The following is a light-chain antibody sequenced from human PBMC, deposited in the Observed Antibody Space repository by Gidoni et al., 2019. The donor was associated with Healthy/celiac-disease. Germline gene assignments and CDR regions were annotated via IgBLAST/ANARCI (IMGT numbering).Light chain of an antibody. V-gene: IGLV3-21*02. Sequence: SYVLPQPPSVSVAPGQTARITCGGNNMGSKSMHWYQKKPGQAPVLVVYDDSDRPSGSPERFSGSNSGNTATLTISRVEAGDEADYYCQVWDSSSDLGVFGGGTKLTVL. J-gene: IGLJ3*02. CDR3: QVWDSSSDLGV. CDR2: DDS. CDR1: NMGSKS.